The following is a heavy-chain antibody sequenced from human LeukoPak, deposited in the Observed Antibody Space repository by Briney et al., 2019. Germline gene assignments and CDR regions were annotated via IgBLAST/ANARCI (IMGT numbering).Heavy chain of an antibody. CDR1: GFSFSNYC. Sequence: GGSLRLSCAASGFSFSNYCMSWVRQAPGKGLEWVSSFSGTSSTTYYADSVKGRFTISRDDSKNTLYLQMNSLRDDDTAVYYCARDPSDGTKAFDDWGQGTLVTVSS. V-gene: IGHV3-23*01. CDR3: ARDPSDGTKAFDD. CDR2: FSGTSSTT. J-gene: IGHJ4*02.